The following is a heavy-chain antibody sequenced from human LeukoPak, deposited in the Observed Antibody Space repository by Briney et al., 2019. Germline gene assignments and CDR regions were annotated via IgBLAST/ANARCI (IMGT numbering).Heavy chain of an antibody. D-gene: IGHD3-22*01. CDR3: AREFYYYDSSGPPFDY. J-gene: IGHJ4*02. CDR2: IWYDGSNK. Sequence: PGRSLRLSCAASGFTFSSYGMHWVRQAPGKGLEWVAVIWYDGSNKYYADSVKGRFTISRDNSKNTLYLQMNSLRAEDTAVYYCAREFYYYDSSGPPFDYWGQGTLVTVSS. CDR1: GFTFSSYG. V-gene: IGHV3-33*08.